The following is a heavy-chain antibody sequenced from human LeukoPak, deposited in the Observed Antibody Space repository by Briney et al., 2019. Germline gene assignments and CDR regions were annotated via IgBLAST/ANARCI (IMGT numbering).Heavy chain of an antibody. CDR3: ARDRGAVAATWFLY. D-gene: IGHD6-19*01. CDR1: GFTFTGYY. CDR2: IGGSSSGYT. J-gene: IGHJ4*02. V-gene: IGHV3-11*05. Sequence: GSLRLSCAASGFTFTGYYMSWIRQAPGKGLEWVSCIGGSSSGYTNYADSEKGRFTISRDNAKNSLYLQMDGLRVEDTAVYYCARDRGAVAATWFLYWGQGTLVTVSS.